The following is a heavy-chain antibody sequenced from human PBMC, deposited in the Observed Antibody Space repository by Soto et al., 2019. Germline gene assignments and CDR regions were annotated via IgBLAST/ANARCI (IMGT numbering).Heavy chain of an antibody. CDR2: FYHSGST. CDR3: ARDYGGNSGSNAFDI. D-gene: IGHD4-17*01. J-gene: IGHJ3*02. Sequence: QLQLQESGSGLVKPSQILSLTCAVSGGSISIAGYSWSWIRQPPGKALEWIGYFYHSGSTFYNPSLKSRVTISVDRSKYQFSLKLSSVTAADTAVYYCARDYGGNSGSNAFDIWGQGTMVTVS. CDR1: GGSISIAGYS. V-gene: IGHV4-30-2*01.